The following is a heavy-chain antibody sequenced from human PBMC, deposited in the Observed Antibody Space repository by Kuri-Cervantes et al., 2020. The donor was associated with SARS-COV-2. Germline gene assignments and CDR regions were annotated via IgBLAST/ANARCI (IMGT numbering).Heavy chain of an antibody. Sequence: GESLKISCAASGFTFSSYGMHWVRQAPGEGLEWVAVISYDGSNKYYADSVKGRFTISRDNSKNTLYLQMNSLRAEDTAVYYCARARYCSGGSCFFAYWGQGTLVTVSS. CDR1: GFTFSSYG. V-gene: IGHV3-30*03. CDR2: ISYDGSNK. CDR3: ARARYCSGGSCFFAY. J-gene: IGHJ4*02. D-gene: IGHD2-15*01.